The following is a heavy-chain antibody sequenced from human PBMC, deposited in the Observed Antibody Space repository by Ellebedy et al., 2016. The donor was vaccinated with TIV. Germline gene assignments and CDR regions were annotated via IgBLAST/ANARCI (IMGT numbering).Heavy chain of an antibody. CDR3: APEPEDIEVEAAA. CDR1: GFTFSRFW. D-gene: IGHD2-2*01. CDR2: INQGGSET. V-gene: IGHV3-7*01. J-gene: IGHJ4*02. Sequence: PGGSLRLSCAASGFTFSRFWMAWVRQAPGKGLEWVATINQGGSETYYVDSVKGRFTISRDNAKNSLYLQMNSLRAEDTAVYYCAPEPEDIEVEAAAWGQGTLVTVSS.